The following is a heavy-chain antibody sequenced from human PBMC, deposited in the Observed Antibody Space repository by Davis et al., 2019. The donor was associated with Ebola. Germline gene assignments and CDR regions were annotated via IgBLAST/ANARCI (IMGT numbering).Heavy chain of an antibody. D-gene: IGHD6-19*01. CDR2: IIPIFGTA. CDR3: ARGRRSGWGRYYYYYGMDV. CDR1: GGTFSSYG. J-gene: IGHJ6*02. Sequence: AASVKVSCKASGGTFSSYGISWVRQAPGQGLEWMGGIIPIFGTANYAQKFQGRVTMTRDTSTSTVYMELSSLRSEDTAVYYCARGRRSGWGRYYYYYGMDVWGQGTTVTVSS. V-gene: IGHV1-69*05.